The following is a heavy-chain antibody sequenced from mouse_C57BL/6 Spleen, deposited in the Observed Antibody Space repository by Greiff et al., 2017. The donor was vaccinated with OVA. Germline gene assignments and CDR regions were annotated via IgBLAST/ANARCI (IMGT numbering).Heavy chain of an antibody. J-gene: IGHJ4*01. CDR2: IDPSDSYT. CDR3: ARKLRAMDY. CDR1: GYTFTSYW. Sequence: VQLQQPGAELVMPGASVKLSCKASGYTFTSYWMHWVKQRPGQGLEWIGEIDPSDSYTNYNQKFKGKSTLTVDKSSSTAYMQLSSLTSEDSAAYYCARKLRAMDYWGQGTSVTVSS. D-gene: IGHD1-1*01. V-gene: IGHV1-69*01.